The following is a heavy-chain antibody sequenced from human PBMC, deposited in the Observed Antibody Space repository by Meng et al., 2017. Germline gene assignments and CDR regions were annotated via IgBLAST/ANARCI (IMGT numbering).Heavy chain of an antibody. J-gene: IGHJ5*01. V-gene: IGHV3-23*01. D-gene: IGHD3-10*01. Sequence: GGSLRLSCAASGFTFSSYAMSWVRQAPGKGLEWVSVISGSDGRTYYADSVKGRFTISRDNSKYTLYLQMNSLRAEDTAVYYCAKDGYYYGSGSYYIKDWFDAWGQGTLVTVSS. CDR2: ISGSDGRT. CDR3: AKDGYYYGSGSYYIKDWFDA. CDR1: GFTFSSYA.